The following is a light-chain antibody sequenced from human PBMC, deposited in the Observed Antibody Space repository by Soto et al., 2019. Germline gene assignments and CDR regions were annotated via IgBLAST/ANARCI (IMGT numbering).Light chain of an antibody. CDR1: QSVRNNY. Sequence: EFVLTQSPGTLSLSPGERATLPCRASQSVRNNYLAWYQQKPGQAPRLLIYAASTRATGIPDRFSGSGSGTDCTLTISRLEPEDFAVYYCQQYGNSGGLFTFGPGTKVDIK. CDR3: QQYGNSGGLFT. V-gene: IGKV3-20*01. J-gene: IGKJ3*01. CDR2: AAS.